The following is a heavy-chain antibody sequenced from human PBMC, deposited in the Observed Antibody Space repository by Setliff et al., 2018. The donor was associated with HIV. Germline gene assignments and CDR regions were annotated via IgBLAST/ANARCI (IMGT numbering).Heavy chain of an antibody. CDR1: GFTFINTW. CDR2: ISGSGGST. CDR3: ARVRLYNTALDY. D-gene: IGHD3-3*01. Sequence: GGSLRLSCAASGFTFINTWMSWVRQAPGKGLEWVSAISGSGGSTYYADSVKGRFTLSRDTSKNTLFLQMNSLRPEDAAVYYCARVRLYNTALDYWGQGTLVTVSS. V-gene: IGHV3-23*01. J-gene: IGHJ4*02.